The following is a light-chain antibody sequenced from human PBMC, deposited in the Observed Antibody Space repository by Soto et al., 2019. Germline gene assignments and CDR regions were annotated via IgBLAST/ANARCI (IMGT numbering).Light chain of an antibody. J-gene: IGKJ2*02. CDR3: QQYGSSPCT. CDR1: QSVNSNY. V-gene: IGKV3-20*01. CDR2: DAS. Sequence: EIVLTQSPGILSLSPGERATLSCRASQSVNSNYLAWYQQKPGQAPRLLIYDASSRATAIPDRFSGSGSGTDFTLTISRLEPGDFAVYYCQQYGSSPCTFGQGTNLEI.